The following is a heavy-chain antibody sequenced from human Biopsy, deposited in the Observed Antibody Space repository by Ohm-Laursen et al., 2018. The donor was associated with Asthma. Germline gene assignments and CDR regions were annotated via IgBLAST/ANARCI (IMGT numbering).Heavy chain of an antibody. CDR3: TRDRFYNSVTSESFYYGVDV. CDR2: ISYDGRET. Sequence: SLRLSCAASGFRFPIYGMHWVRQGPGKGPEWVALISYDGRETGYVDSVKGRFTISRDNFRNTMHLQMSGLRPEDSAVYYCTRDRFYNSVTSESFYYGVDVWGQGTTVTVSS. D-gene: IGHD2-21*02. CDR1: GFRFPIYG. J-gene: IGHJ6*02. V-gene: IGHV3-30*03.